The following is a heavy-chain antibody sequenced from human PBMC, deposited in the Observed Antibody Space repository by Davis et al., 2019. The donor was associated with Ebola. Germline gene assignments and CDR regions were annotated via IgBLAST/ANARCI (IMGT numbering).Heavy chain of an antibody. Sequence: GESLKISCVASGFTFSNYGMHWVRQAPGKGLEWVAFIPYHGKNIPYADSVWGRFTISRDNSKNTLYLQMNSLRPEDTAMYYCAKDRQPLATNKIYYFDYWGHGTLVTVSS. CDR3: AKDRQPLATNKIYYFDY. J-gene: IGHJ4*01. D-gene: IGHD2-8*01. CDR1: GFTFSNYG. CDR2: IPYHGKNI. V-gene: IGHV3-30*02.